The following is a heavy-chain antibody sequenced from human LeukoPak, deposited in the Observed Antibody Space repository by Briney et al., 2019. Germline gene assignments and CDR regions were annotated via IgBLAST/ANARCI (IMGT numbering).Heavy chain of an antibody. CDR3: AKGLVGGSGYYYYYGMDV. V-gene: IGHV3-11*05. Sequence: PGGSLRLSCAASGFTFSDYYMSWIRQAPGKGLEWVSYISSSSSYTNYADSMKGRFTISRDNSKNTLYLQMNSLRAEDTAVYYCAKGLVGGSGYYYYYGMDVWGQGTTVTVSS. CDR2: ISSSSSYT. CDR1: GFTFSDYY. J-gene: IGHJ6*02. D-gene: IGHD3-9*01.